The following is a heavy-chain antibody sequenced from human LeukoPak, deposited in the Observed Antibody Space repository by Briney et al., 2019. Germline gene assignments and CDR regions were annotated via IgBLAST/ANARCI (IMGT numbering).Heavy chain of an antibody. D-gene: IGHD4-17*01. Sequence: PGGSLRLSCAASGFTFSSYEVNWVRQAPGKGLEWVSYISSSGSTIYYADSVKGRFTISRDNAKNSLYLQMNSLRAEDTAVYYCAREPDYGDYVYWYFDLWGRGTLVTVSS. CDR1: GFTFSSYE. J-gene: IGHJ2*01. CDR2: ISSSGSTI. V-gene: IGHV3-48*03. CDR3: AREPDYGDYVYWYFDL.